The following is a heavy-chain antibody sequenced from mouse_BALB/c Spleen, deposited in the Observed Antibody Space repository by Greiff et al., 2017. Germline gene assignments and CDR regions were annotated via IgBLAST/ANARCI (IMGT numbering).Heavy chain of an antibody. D-gene: IGHD1-1*01. CDR3: AREGYYGSSPYFDY. CDR2: IYPGDGDT. Sequence: VQLQQSGAELVRPGSSVKISCKASGYAFSSYWMNWVKQRPGQGLEWIGQIYPGDGDTNYNGKFKGKATLTADKSSSTAYMQLSSLTSEDSAVYFCAREGYYGSSPYFDYWGQGTTLTVSS. J-gene: IGHJ2*01. V-gene: IGHV1-80*01. CDR1: GYAFSSYW.